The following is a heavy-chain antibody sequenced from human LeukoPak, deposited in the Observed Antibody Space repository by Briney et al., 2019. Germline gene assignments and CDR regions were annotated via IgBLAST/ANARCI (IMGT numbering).Heavy chain of an antibody. CDR3: ARVRVGATRDFDN. V-gene: IGHV1-69*13. D-gene: IGHD1-26*01. Sequence: SVKVSCKASGGTFNSFALSWVRQAPGQGLEWMGGIIPIYPTTDYAQKFQGRVTISADESTGTVSIELSNLRSEDTAVYYCARVRVGATRDFDNWGQGTLVTVSS. CDR1: GGTFNSFA. CDR2: IIPIYPTT. J-gene: IGHJ4*02.